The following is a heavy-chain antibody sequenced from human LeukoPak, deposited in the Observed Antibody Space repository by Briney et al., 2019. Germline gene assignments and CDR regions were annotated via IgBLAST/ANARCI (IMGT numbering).Heavy chain of an antibody. CDR1: GFTFSDYY. V-gene: IGHV3-11*01. Sequence: GGSLRLSCAASGFTFSDYYMSWIRQAPGKGLEWVSYISIGGTTIYYADSVKGRFTLSRDNAKNSLYLQMNSLRAGDTAVYYCARPGLRGYSYGIDFWGQGTLVTVSS. J-gene: IGHJ4*02. CDR2: ISIGGTTI. D-gene: IGHD5-18*01. CDR3: ARPGLRGYSYGIDF.